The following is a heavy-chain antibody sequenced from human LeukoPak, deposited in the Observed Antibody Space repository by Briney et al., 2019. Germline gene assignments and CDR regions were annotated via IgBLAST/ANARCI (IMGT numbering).Heavy chain of an antibody. CDR3: ASGCSSTSCRTDAFDI. CDR2: IIPIFGTA. CDR1: GGTFSSYA. D-gene: IGHD2-2*01. V-gene: IGHV1-69*05. Sequence: ASVKVSCKASGGTFSSYAISWVRQAPGQGLEWMGGIIPIFGTANYAQKFQGRVTITTDESTSTAYMELSSLRSEDTAVYYCASGCSSTSCRTDAFDIWGQGTMVTVSS. J-gene: IGHJ3*02.